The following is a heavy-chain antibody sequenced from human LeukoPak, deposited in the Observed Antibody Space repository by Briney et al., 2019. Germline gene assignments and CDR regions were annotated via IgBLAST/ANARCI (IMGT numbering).Heavy chain of an antibody. J-gene: IGHJ4*02. CDR2: MNPNSGNT. CDR1: GYTFTSYD. CDR3: ARGGMVRGVNESPAFAY. D-gene: IGHD3-10*01. V-gene: IGHV1-8*01. Sequence: ASVKVSCKASGYTFTSYDINWVRQAPGQGLEWMGWMNPNSGNTGYAQKFQGSVTMTRNTSISTALMELSSLRSEDSAVYYCARGGMVRGVNESPAFAYWGQGTLVTVSS.